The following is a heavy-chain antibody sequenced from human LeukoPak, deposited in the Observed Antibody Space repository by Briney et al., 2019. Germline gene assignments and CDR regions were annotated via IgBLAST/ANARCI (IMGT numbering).Heavy chain of an antibody. V-gene: IGHV4-34*01. Sequence: PSETLSLTCAVYGGSFSGYYWSWIRQPPGKGLEWIGEINHSGSTNYNPSLKSRVTLSVDTSKNQFSPKLSSVTAADTAVYYCARGVRDYDILNYWGQGTLVTVSS. CDR1: GGSFSGYY. CDR2: INHSGST. J-gene: IGHJ4*02. CDR3: ARGVRDYDILNY. D-gene: IGHD3-9*01.